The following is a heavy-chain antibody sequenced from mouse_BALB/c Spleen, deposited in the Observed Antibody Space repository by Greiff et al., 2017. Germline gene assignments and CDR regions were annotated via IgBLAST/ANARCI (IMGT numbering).Heavy chain of an antibody. CDR1: GFTFSSYG. V-gene: IGHV5-6-3*01. CDR3: ARDDGYYSV. CDR2: INSNGGST. Sequence: EVKVEESGGGLVQPGGSLKLSCAASGFTFSSYGMSWVRQTPDKRLELVATINSNGGSTYYPDSVKGRFTISRDNAKNTLYLQMSSLKSEDTAMYYCARDDGYYSVWGAGTTVTVSS. D-gene: IGHD2-3*01. J-gene: IGHJ1*01.